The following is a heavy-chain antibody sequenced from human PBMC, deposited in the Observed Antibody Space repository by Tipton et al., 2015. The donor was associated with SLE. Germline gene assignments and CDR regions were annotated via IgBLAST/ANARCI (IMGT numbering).Heavy chain of an antibody. CDR3: ARHMITGGEFDY. J-gene: IGHJ4*02. D-gene: IGHD3-16*01. V-gene: IGHV4-59*08. CDR2: IYYTGST. CDR1: GGSISSSY. Sequence: TLSLSCTVSGGSISSSYWSWIRQPPGKRLEWMGYIYYTGSTNYSPSLKSRVTISVDTSKNQFSLKLSSVTAADTALYYCARHMITGGEFDYWGQGTLVTVSS.